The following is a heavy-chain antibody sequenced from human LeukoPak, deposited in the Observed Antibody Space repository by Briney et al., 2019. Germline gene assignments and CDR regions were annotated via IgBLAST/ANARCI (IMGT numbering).Heavy chain of an antibody. CDR3: ARLCPLGYCSRPGDY. Sequence: GGSLRLSCAASGFTFSSYSMNWVRQAPGKGLEWVSSISSSSSYIYYADSVKGRFTISRDNAKNSLYLQMNSLRAEDTAVYYGARLCPLGYCSRPGDYWGQGTLVTVSS. CDR1: GFTFSSYS. D-gene: IGHD2-2*01. V-gene: IGHV3-21*01. CDR2: ISSSSSYI. J-gene: IGHJ4*02.